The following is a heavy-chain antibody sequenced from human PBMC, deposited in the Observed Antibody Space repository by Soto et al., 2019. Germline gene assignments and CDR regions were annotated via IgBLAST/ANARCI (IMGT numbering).Heavy chain of an antibody. V-gene: IGHV1-18*04. D-gene: IGHD1-7*01. CDR2: ISAYNGNT. Sequence: ASVKVSCKASGCTFTSYGISWGRQAPGQGREWMGWISAYNGNTNYAQKLQGRVTMTTDTSTSTAYMELRSLRSDDTAVYYCARDRALVELSYYYGMDVWGQGTTVTVSS. J-gene: IGHJ6*02. CDR1: GCTFTSYG. CDR3: ARDRALVELSYYYGMDV.